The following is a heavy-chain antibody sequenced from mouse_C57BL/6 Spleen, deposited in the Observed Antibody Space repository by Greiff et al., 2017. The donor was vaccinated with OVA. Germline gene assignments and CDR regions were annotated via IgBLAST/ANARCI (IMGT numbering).Heavy chain of an antibody. CDR3: ASTMVTTTRYFDV. J-gene: IGHJ1*03. CDR2: IDPSDSET. Sequence: QVQLQQPGAELVRPGSSVKLSCKASGYTFTSYWMHWVKQRPIQGLEWIGNIDPSDSETHYNQKFKDKATLTVDKSSSTAYMQLSSLTSEDSAVYYSASTMVTTTRYFDVWGTGTTVTVSS. CDR1: GYTFTSYW. V-gene: IGHV1-52*01. D-gene: IGHD2-2*01.